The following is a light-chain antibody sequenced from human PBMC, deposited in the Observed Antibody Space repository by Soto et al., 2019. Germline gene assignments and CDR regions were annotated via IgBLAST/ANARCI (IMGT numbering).Light chain of an antibody. Sequence: DIVMTQSPLSLPVTPGEPASISCRSSQSLLYSNGYNYLDWYLQKPGQSPQLLIYLGSNRASGVPDRVSGSESGTEFTLKISRVEAEDVGVYYCMQALQTPGLTFGGGTKVEIK. CDR3: MQALQTPGLT. J-gene: IGKJ4*01. V-gene: IGKV2-28*01. CDR2: LGS. CDR1: QSLLYSNGYNY.